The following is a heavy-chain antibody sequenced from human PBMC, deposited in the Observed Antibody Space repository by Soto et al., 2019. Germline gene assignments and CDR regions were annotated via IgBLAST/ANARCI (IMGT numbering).Heavy chain of an antibody. J-gene: IGHJ4*02. Sequence: SETLSLTCTVSGGSLSSGGYYWSWIRQQAGKGLEWIAYIYHTGSTYYNPSLKSRLLISVDTSKNQFSLKMNSVTAADTAVYYCARTHIPDCTLDCWGPGTLVTVSS. CDR3: ARTHIPDCTLDC. V-gene: IGHV4-31*03. CDR1: GGSLSSGGYY. D-gene: IGHD2-21*02. CDR2: IYHTGST.